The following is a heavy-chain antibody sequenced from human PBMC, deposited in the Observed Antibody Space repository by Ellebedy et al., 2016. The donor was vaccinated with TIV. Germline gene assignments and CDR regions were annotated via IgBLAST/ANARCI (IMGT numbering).Heavy chain of an antibody. V-gene: IGHV1-8*01. J-gene: IGHJ5*02. CDR1: GYTFTSYD. CDR2: MNPNSGNT. Sequence: ASVKVSXXASGYTFTSYDINWVRQATGQGLEWMGWMNPNSGNTGYAQKFQGRVTITADESTSTAYMELSSLRSEDTAVYYCARGGPNWSRITMIVVEPQDWFDPWGQGTLVTVSS. CDR3: ARGGPNWSRITMIVVEPQDWFDP. D-gene: IGHD3-22*01.